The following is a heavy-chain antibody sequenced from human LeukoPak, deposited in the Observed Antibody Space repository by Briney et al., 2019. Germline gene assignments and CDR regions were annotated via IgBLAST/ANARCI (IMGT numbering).Heavy chain of an antibody. D-gene: IGHD2-15*01. CDR1: GGTFSSYA. Sequence: SVKVSCKASGGTFSSYAISWVRQAPGQGLEWMGRIIPILGIANYAQKFQGRVTITADKSTSTAYMELSSLRSEDTAVYYCAREQLPIVVVVAATYGMDVWGQGTTVTVSS. CDR2: IIPILGIA. CDR3: AREQLPIVVVVAATYGMDV. V-gene: IGHV1-69*04. J-gene: IGHJ6*02.